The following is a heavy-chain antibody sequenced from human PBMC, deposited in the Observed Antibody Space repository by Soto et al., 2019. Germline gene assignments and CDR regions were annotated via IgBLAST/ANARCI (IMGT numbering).Heavy chain of an antibody. CDR2: NYHCGRT. CDR1: GGSVNSDNYY. D-gene: IGHD6-6*01. Sequence: QVQLQESGPGLVKPLETLSLTCTVSGGSVNSDNYYWSWIRQPPGKGLEWIGYNYHCGRTSYNPCLETRVTISVDTSRNQFSLRLSSVTAADTAVFYCAREYSNSPEAFDLGGQGALVTVSS. V-gene: IGHV4-61*01. J-gene: IGHJ4*02. CDR3: AREYSNSPEAFDL.